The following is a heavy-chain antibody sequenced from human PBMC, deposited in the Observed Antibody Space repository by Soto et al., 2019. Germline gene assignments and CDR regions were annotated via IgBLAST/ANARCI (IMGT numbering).Heavy chain of an antibody. Sequence: QVQLVQSGAEVKKPGSSVKVSCKASGGTFSSYAISWVRQAPGQGLEWMGGIIPIFGTANYAQKFQGRVTITADESTSTAYMELSSLRSEDTAVYYCASGLVGPSSGWANSMDVWGQGTTVTVSS. V-gene: IGHV1-69*01. CDR1: GGTFSSYA. CDR3: ASGLVGPSSGWANSMDV. D-gene: IGHD6-19*01. J-gene: IGHJ6*02. CDR2: IIPIFGTA.